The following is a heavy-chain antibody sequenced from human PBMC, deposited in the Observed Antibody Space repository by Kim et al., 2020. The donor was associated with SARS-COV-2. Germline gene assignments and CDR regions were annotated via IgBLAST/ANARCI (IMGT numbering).Heavy chain of an antibody. D-gene: IGHD3-9*01. V-gene: IGHV3-21*01. CDR2: ISSSSSYI. Sequence: GGSLRLSCAASGFTFSSYSMNWVRQAPGKGLEWVSSISSSSSYIYYADSVKGRFTISRDNAKNSLYLQMNSLIAEDTAVYYCARGALIDYDILTGYYVSPYFDYWGQGTLVTVSS. CDR3: ARGALIDYDILTGYYVSPYFDY. CDR1: GFTFSSYS. J-gene: IGHJ4*02.